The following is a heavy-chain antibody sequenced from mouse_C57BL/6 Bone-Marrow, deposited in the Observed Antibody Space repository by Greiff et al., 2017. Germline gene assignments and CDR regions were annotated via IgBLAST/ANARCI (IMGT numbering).Heavy chain of an antibody. D-gene: IGHD2-1*01. CDR2: IDPENGDT. J-gene: IGHJ4*01. CDR1: GFNIKDDY. CDR3: TPYGNYDYAMDY. V-gene: IGHV14-4*01. Sequence: EVQLQQSGAELVRPGASVKLSCTASGFNIKDDYMHWVKQRPEPGLEWIGWIDPENGDTEYASKFQGKAPITADTSSNTAYLQLSSLTSEDTAVYYCTPYGNYDYAMDYWGQGTSVTVSS.